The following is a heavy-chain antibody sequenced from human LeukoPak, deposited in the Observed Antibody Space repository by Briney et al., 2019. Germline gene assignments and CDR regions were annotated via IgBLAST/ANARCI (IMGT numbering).Heavy chain of an antibody. Sequence: SETLCLTCRVSGASISSSNDYWGWIRQAPGKGLEWIGSITYDGSAHYNPSLMSRGTILVDTSKNQCSLKLSSVTAADAAMYYCARQFATASADTRGYFDFWGQGTVVTVSS. J-gene: IGHJ4*02. D-gene: IGHD2-2*01. V-gene: IGHV4-39*01. CDR3: ARQFATASADTRGYFDF. CDR1: GASISSSNDY. CDR2: ITYDGSA.